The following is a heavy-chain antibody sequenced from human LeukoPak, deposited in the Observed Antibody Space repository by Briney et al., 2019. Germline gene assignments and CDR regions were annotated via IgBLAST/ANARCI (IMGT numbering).Heavy chain of an antibody. Sequence: GGSLRLSCAASGFTFSSYWMSWVRQAPGKGLEWVANIKQDGSEKYYVDPVKGRFTISRDNAKNSLYLQMNSLRAEDKAVYYCARRRGYCSSTSCSHYYFDYWGQGALVTVSS. CDR1: GFTFSSYW. CDR3: ARRRGYCSSTSCSHYYFDY. J-gene: IGHJ4*02. CDR2: IKQDGSEK. D-gene: IGHD2-2*01. V-gene: IGHV3-7*01.